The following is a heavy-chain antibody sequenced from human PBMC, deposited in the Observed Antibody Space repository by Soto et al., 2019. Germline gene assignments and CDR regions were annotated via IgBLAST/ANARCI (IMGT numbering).Heavy chain of an antibody. CDR3: ARAAAGADAFDI. Sequence: GALRLSCAASGFTFSSYGMHWVRQAPGKGLEWVAVIWYDGSNKYYADSVKGRFTISRDNSKNTLYLQMNSLRAEDTAVYYCARAAAGADAFDIWGQGTMVTVSS. V-gene: IGHV3-33*01. D-gene: IGHD6-19*01. CDR1: GFTFSSYG. J-gene: IGHJ3*02. CDR2: IWYDGSNK.